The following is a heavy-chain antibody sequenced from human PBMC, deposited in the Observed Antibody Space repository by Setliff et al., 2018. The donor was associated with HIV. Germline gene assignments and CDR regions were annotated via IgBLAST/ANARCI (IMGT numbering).Heavy chain of an antibody. CDR2: IYSSGST. Sequence: PGGSLRLSCAASGFTFSTYWMGWIRQVPGKGLEWIGHIYSSGSTYYNPSLKSRFTISRDNAKNSPYLQMNNLRVEDTAVYYCARGLTWIQVSPDYFDYWGQGTLVTVSS. V-gene: IGHV3-48*04. CDR1: GFTFSTYW. D-gene: IGHD5-18*01. J-gene: IGHJ4*02. CDR3: ARGLTWIQVSPDYFDY.